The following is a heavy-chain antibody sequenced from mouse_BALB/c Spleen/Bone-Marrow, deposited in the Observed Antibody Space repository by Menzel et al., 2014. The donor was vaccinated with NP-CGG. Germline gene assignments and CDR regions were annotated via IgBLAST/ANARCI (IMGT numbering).Heavy chain of an antibody. J-gene: IGHJ3*01. D-gene: IGHD2-3*01. CDR1: GFNIKDTY. Sequence: EVKLMESGAELVKPGASVKLSCTASGFNIKDTYMHWVKQRPEQGLEWIGRIDPANGNTKYDPKFQGKANITADTSSNTAYLQLSSLTSEDTAVYYCNGGYYEAWFAYWGQGTLVTVSA. CDR3: NGGYYEAWFAY. V-gene: IGHV14-3*02. CDR2: IDPANGNT.